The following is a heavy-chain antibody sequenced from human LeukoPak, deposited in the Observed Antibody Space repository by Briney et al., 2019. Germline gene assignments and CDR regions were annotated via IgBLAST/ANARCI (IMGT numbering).Heavy chain of an antibody. J-gene: IGHJ5*02. CDR1: GGSISSSNYY. V-gene: IGHV4-39*07. Sequence: SETLSLTCTVSGGSISSSNYYRGWIRQPPGKGLEWIGNIYYSGSTYYNPSLKSRVTISVDTSKNQFSLKLSSVTAADTAVYYCARDRINYYDSSGYSDPYNWFDPWGQGTLVTVSS. D-gene: IGHD3-22*01. CDR3: ARDRINYYDSSGYSDPYNWFDP. CDR2: IYYSGST.